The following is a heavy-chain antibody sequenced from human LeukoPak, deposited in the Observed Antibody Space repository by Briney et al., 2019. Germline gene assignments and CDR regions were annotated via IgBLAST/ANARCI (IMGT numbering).Heavy chain of an antibody. CDR2: IGGGGADK. CDR1: GFTFSSYA. D-gene: IGHD2-21*02. J-gene: IGHJ3*02. V-gene: IGHV3-23*01. Sequence: PGGSLRLSCAASGFTFSSYAMRWVRQAPGKGLEWVSSIGGGGADKYYADSVKGRFTISRDNSKNTLSLQMNSLRAEDTAIYYCARRCGDCLGASDIWGQGTMVTVSS. CDR3: ARRCGDCLGASDI.